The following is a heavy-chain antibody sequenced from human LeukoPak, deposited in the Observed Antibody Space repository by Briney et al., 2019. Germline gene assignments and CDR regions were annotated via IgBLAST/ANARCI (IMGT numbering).Heavy chain of an antibody. J-gene: IGHJ4*02. D-gene: IGHD6-19*01. V-gene: IGHV4-39*01. CDR3: ARHKGGAVAMIDY. CDR2: IYYSGST. CDR1: GGSISSSSYY. Sequence: SETLSPTCTVSGGSISSSSYYWGWIRQPPGKGLEWIGSIYYSGSTYYNPSLKSRVTISVDTSKNQFSLKLSSVTAADTAVYYCARHKGGAVAMIDYWGQGTLVTVSS.